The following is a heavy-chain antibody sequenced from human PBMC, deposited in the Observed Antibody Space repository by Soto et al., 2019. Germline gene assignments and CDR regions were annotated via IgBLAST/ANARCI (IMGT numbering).Heavy chain of an antibody. CDR2: IDHSGST. J-gene: IGHJ6*02. CDR1: GGSISSSNW. CDR3: ARDLWGEGIAAAGYYYYGMDV. D-gene: IGHD6-13*01. Sequence: QVQLQESGPGLVKPSGTLSLTCAVSGGSISSSNWCRWVRQPPGKGLEWIWEIDHSGSTNYNPPLKSRVNISVDKSKHQFSLKLSSGTAADTAVYYCARDLWGEGIAAAGYYYYGMDVWGQGTTVHVSS. V-gene: IGHV4-4*02.